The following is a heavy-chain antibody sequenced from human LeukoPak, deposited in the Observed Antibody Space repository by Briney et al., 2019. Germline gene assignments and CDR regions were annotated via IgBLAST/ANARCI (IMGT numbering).Heavy chain of an antibody. V-gene: IGHV3-30*02. CDR1: GFTFSSYG. CDR2: IRYDGSNK. D-gene: IGHD6-13*01. J-gene: IGHJ4*02. Sequence: GGSLRLSCAASGFTFSSYGMHWVRQAPGKGLEWVAFIRYDGSNKYYADSVKGRFTISRDNSKNMLYLQMNSLRAEDTAVYYCAKGPQLVKVYYFDYWGQGTLVTVSS. CDR3: AKGPQLVKVYYFDY.